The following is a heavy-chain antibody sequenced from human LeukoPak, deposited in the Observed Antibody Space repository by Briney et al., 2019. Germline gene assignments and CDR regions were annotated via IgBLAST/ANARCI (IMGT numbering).Heavy chain of an antibody. CDR3: ARDHWGIVENGYDYFYYDMDV. J-gene: IGHJ6*02. Sequence: SVNVSCKASGGSFTTSGFSWVRQAPGQGLEWMGGVIPIYGTPSYAQKFQGRVTITTDESTSTAYMELSSLRSEDTAVYYCARDHWGIVENGYDYFYYDMDVWGQGTTVTVSS. CDR2: VIPIYGTP. CDR1: GGSFTTSG. V-gene: IGHV1-69*05. D-gene: IGHD7-27*01.